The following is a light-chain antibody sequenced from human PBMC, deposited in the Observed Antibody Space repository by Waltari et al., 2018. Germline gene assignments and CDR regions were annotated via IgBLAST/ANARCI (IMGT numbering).Light chain of an antibody. CDR2: ANG. Sequence: QSVLTPPPSVSAAPGQKVTISCPGYSSNIGNNYGSWYQQLPGTAPKLLIYANGERPSGIPARFSGSKSGTSATLDITGLQTGDEADYFCGTWDSGLRAVVFGGGTKLTVL. CDR3: GTWDSGLRAVV. J-gene: IGLJ3*02. V-gene: IGLV1-51*01. CDR1: SSNIGNNY.